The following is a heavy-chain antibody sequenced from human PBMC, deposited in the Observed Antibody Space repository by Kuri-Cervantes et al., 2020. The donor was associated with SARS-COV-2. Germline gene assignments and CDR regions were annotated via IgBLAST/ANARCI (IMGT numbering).Heavy chain of an antibody. Sequence: GESLMFSCAASGFTFSSYWMSWVRQAPGKGLEWVANINQDGSEKYYVDSVKGRFTISRDNAKNSLYLQMNSLRAEDTAVYYCARVKSVVIATFDYWGQGTLVTVSS. V-gene: IGHV3-7*01. CDR2: INQDGSEK. CDR3: ARVKSVVIATFDY. D-gene: IGHD2-21*01. CDR1: GFTFSSYW. J-gene: IGHJ4*02.